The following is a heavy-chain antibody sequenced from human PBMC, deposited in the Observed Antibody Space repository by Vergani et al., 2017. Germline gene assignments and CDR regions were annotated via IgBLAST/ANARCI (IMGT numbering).Heavy chain of an antibody. CDR3: ARDQYDFWSGYYTEYFQH. D-gene: IGHD3-3*01. V-gene: IGHV1-18*01. J-gene: IGHJ1*01. CDR1: GYTFTSYG. CDR2: ISAYNGNT. Sequence: QVQLVQSGAEVKKPGASVKVSCKASGYTFTSYGISWVRQAPGQGLEWMGWISAYNGNTNYAQKLQGRVTMTTDTSTSTAYMELRSLRSYDTAVYYCARDQYDFWSGYYTEYFQHWGQGTLVTVSS.